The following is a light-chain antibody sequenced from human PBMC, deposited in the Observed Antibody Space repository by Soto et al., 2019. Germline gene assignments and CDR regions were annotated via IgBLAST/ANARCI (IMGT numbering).Light chain of an antibody. J-gene: IGKJ1*01. V-gene: IGKV3-20*01. CDR2: GAS. CDR1: QIVTSNY. Sequence: EIVMTHSPGTLSLSPCERATLSCSASQIVTSNYLAWYQQKPGQAPSLLFFGASIRATGIPDRFSGSGSGTDFTLTISRLEPEDFAVYYCHQYGSSPGTFGPGTKVDIK. CDR3: HQYGSSPGT.